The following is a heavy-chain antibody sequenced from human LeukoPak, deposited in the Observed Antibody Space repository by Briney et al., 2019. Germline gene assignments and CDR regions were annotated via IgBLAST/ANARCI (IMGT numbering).Heavy chain of an antibody. D-gene: IGHD3-16*01. CDR2: INHNGNVN. CDR3: ARGGGLDV. V-gene: IGHV3-7*03. Sequence: GGSLRLSCAASGFTFSSYAMNWVRQAPGKGLEWVASINHNGNVNYYVDSVKGRFTISRDNAKNSLYLQMSNLRAEDTAVYFCARGGGLDVWGQGATVTVSS. CDR1: GFTFSSYA. J-gene: IGHJ6*02.